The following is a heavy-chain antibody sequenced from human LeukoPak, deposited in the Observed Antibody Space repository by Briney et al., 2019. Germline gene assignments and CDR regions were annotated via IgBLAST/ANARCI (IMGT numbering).Heavy chain of an antibody. V-gene: IGHV3-7*01. D-gene: IGHD6-19*01. CDR2: IKQDGSEK. J-gene: IGHJ3*02. CDR3: ARVSYSSGWSAFDI. CDR1: GFTFSSYW. Sequence: PGGSLRLSCAASGFTFSSYWMSWVRQAPGKGLEWVANIKQDGSEKYYVDSVKGRFTISRDNAKSSLYLQMNSLRAEDTAVYYCARVSYSSGWSAFDIWGQGTMVTVSS.